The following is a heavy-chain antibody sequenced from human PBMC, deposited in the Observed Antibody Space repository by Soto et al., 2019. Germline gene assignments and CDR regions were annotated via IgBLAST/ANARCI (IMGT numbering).Heavy chain of an antibody. Sequence: QVQLVESGGGLVKPGGSLRLACAASGFSFGDSYMSWVRQAPGKGLEWVSYISGGSRYTNYADSVKGRFTISRDNAKRSLYLEMNSLRADDTAVYYCAKTIVAASRYYFDHWGQGNLVTVSS. CDR3: AKTIVAASRYYFDH. J-gene: IGHJ4*02. CDR2: ISGGSRYT. D-gene: IGHD2-21*01. CDR1: GFSFGDSY. V-gene: IGHV3-11*06.